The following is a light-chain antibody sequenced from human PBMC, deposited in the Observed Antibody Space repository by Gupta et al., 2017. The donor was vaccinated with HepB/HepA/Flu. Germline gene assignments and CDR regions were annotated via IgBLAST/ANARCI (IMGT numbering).Light chain of an antibody. CDR3: QQSYSTLSVT. CDR2: AAS. CDR1: QSISSY. J-gene: IGKJ3*01. V-gene: IGKV1-39*01. Sequence: DIQMTQSPYSLSASVGDSVTITCRASQSISSYLNWYQQKPGKAPKLLIYAASSLQSGVPSRFIGSGSGTDFTLTISSRQPEDFATYYCQQSYSTLSVTFGPGTKVDIK.